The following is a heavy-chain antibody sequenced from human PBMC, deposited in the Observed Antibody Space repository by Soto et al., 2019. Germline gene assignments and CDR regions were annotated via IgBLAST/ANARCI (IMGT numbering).Heavy chain of an antibody. CDR3: ARGYGITIFGVVIICYFDY. V-gene: IGHV4-34*01. D-gene: IGHD3-3*01. CDR2: INHSGST. Sequence: PSETLSLTCAVYGGSFSGYYWSWIRQPPGKGLEWIGEINHSGSTNYNPSLESRVTISVDTSKNQFSLKRSSVTAADTAVYYCARGYGITIFGVVIICYFDYWGQGTLVAVSS. J-gene: IGHJ4*02. CDR1: GGSFSGYY.